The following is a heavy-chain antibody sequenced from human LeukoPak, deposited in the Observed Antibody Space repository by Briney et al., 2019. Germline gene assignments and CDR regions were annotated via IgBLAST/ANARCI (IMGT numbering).Heavy chain of an antibody. CDR2: INHSGST. CDR1: GGSFSGYY. CDR3: ARAGTTVTVDY. Sequence: PSETLSLTCAVYGGSFSGYYWSWIRQPPGKGLEWIGEINHSGSTNYNPSLKSRVTISVDTSKNQFSLKLSSVTAADTAVYYCARAGTTVTVDYWGQGTLVTVSS. D-gene: IGHD4-17*01. J-gene: IGHJ4*02. V-gene: IGHV4-34*01.